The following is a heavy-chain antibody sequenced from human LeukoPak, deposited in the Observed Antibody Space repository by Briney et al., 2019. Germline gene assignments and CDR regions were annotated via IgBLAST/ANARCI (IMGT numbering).Heavy chain of an antibody. Sequence: RASVKVSCKASGYTFTSYGISWVRQAPGQGLEWMGWISAYNGNTNYAQKFQGRVTMTRDTSISTAYMELSRLRSDDTAVYYCARDVADSISYWGQGTLVTVSS. J-gene: IGHJ4*02. CDR3: ARDVADSISY. CDR1: GYTFTSYG. D-gene: IGHD2-21*01. V-gene: IGHV1-18*01. CDR2: ISAYNGNT.